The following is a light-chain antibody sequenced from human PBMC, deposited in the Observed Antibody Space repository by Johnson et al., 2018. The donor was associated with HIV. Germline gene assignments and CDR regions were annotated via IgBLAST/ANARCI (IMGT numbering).Light chain of an antibody. CDR3: ATWDSSLSVYV. V-gene: IGLV1-51*01. J-gene: IGLJ1*01. CDR2: DNS. Sequence: QSVLTQPPSVSAAPGQKVTISCSGSSSKIGNKYVSWYQQFPGTAPKVLIYDNSKRPSGIPDRFSGSTSGTSATLVITGLQPGDEADYHCATWDSSLSVYVFGTGTKVTVL. CDR1: SSKIGNKY.